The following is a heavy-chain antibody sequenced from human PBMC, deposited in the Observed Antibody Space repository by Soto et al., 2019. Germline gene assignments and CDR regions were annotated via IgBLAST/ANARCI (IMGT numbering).Heavy chain of an antibody. J-gene: IGHJ6*02. CDR1: GGSFSGYY. CDR3: ARKKKWPLYYYYYGMDV. V-gene: IGHV4-34*01. CDR2: INHSGST. D-gene: IGHD5-12*01. Sequence: SETLSLTCAVYGGSFSGYYWSWIRQPPGKGLEWIGEINHSGSTNYNPSLKSRVTISVDTSKNQFSLKLSSVTAADTAVYYCARKKKWPLYYYYYGMDVWGQGTTVTVSS.